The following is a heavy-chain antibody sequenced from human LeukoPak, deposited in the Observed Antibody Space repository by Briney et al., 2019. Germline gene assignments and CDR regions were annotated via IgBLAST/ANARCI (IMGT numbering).Heavy chain of an antibody. CDR1: GGSISSSSYY. V-gene: IGHV4-39*01. D-gene: IGHD3-9*01. Sequence: SETLSLTCTVSGGSISSSSYYWDWFRQPPGKGLEWIGSLNYGGSTYYNPSLKSRVTISVDTSKNQFSLKLTSVTAADTAVYYCARRRYNIFYFDSWGQGTLVPVSS. CDR3: ARRRYNIFYFDS. J-gene: IGHJ4*02. CDR2: LNYGGST.